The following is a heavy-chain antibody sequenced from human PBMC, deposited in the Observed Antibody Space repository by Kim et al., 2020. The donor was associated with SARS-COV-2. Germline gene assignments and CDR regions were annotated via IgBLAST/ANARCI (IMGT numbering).Heavy chain of an antibody. CDR3: ANSFASGIYYIPPWDYYGMDV. CDR1: GFTFSSYA. V-gene: IGHV3-23*01. J-gene: IGHJ6*02. D-gene: IGHD3-10*01. CDR2: ISGSGGST. Sequence: GGSLRLSCAASGFTFSSYAMSWVRQAPGKGLEWVSAISGSGGSTYYADSVKGRFTISRDNSKNTLYLQMNSLRAEDTAVYYCANSFASGIYYIPPWDYYGMDVWGQGTTVTVSS.